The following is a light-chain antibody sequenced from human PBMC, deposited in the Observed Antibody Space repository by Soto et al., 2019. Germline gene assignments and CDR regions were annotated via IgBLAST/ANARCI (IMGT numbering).Light chain of an antibody. V-gene: IGLV2-14*01. Sequence: QSALTQPASVSGSPGQSITISCTGTSSDVGGYNYVSWYQQHPGKAPKLMIYDVTNRPSGVSNRFSGSKSGNTASLTISGLQAEDEAHYYCSSYTSSSTYVFGPGTKLTVL. CDR1: SSDVGGYNY. J-gene: IGLJ1*01. CDR3: SSYTSSSTYV. CDR2: DVT.